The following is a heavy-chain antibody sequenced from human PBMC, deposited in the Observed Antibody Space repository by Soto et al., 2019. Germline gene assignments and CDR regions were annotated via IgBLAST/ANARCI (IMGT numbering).Heavy chain of an antibody. CDR3: AEDRWEFRTTAFDY. J-gene: IGHJ4*02. Sequence: SQTLSLTCAISGDSVSSNTAAWNWIRSSPSRGLEWLGRTYYRSNWRHDYAVSVKSRITVNPDTSKNHFSLQLNSVTPDDTALYYCAEDRWEFRTTAFDYWGQGTLVTVSS. V-gene: IGHV6-1*01. CDR2: TYYRSNWRH. CDR1: GDSVSSNTAA. D-gene: IGHD1-7*01.